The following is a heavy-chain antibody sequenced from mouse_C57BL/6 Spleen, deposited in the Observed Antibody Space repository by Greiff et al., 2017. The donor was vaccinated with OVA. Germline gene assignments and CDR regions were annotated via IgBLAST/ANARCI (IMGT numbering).Heavy chain of an antibody. CDR2: IFPGSGST. CDR3: ARRDYYARGYFDY. Sequence: VHLVESGPELVKPGASVKISCKASGYTFTDYYINWVKQRPGQGLEWIGWIFPGSGSTYYNEKFKGKATLTVDKSSSTAYMLLSSLTSEDSAVYFCARRDYYARGYFDYWGQGTTLTVSS. D-gene: IGHD1-1*01. CDR1: GYTFTDYY. V-gene: IGHV1-75*01. J-gene: IGHJ2*01.